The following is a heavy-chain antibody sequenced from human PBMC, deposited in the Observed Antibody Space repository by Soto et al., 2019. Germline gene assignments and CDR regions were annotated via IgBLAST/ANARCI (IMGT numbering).Heavy chain of an antibody. CDR1: GFTFSNSD. CDR2: IGTVGDA. V-gene: IGHV3-13*01. J-gene: IGHJ2*01. D-gene: IGHD7-27*01. Sequence: EVNLVESGGGLVQPGGSLRLSCAASGFTFSNSDMHWVRQSAGKGLERLSGIGTVGDAYYPPSVRGRFTISRENAKNSLYLQMHGLRAEDTAVYFCARGTGAQLMYFDLWGRGTLVTVSS. CDR3: ARGTGAQLMYFDL.